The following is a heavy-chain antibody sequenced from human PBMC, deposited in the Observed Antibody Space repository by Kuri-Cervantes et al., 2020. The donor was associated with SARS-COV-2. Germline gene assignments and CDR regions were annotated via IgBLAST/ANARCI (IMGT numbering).Heavy chain of an antibody. Sequence: RGSLRLSCAASGFTFSSYAMSWVRQAPGKGLEWVSAISGSGGSTYYADSVKGRFTIFRDNSKNTLYLQMNSLRAEDTAVYYCTTDPRGYDFWSGYYSPRKKIADYWGQGTLVTVSS. J-gene: IGHJ4*02. D-gene: IGHD3-3*01. CDR2: ISGSGGST. CDR3: TTDPRGYDFWSGYYSPRKKIADY. V-gene: IGHV3-23*01. CDR1: GFTFSSYA.